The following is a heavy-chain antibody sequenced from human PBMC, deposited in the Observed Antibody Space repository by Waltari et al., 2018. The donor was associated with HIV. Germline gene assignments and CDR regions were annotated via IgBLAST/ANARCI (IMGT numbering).Heavy chain of an antibody. D-gene: IGHD1-26*01. J-gene: IGHJ5*02. CDR3: AREYSGTYSGINWFDP. CDR2: IYASGTT. CDR1: GGSISSGDYS. V-gene: IGHV4-61*02. Sequence: QVQLKESGPGLLKPSQTLSLTCTVSGGSISSGDYSWSWIRQPAGKGLELIGRIYASGTTNYNPSLKSRVTISVDTSKSQFSLRLSSVTAADTALYYCAREYSGTYSGINWFDPWGQGTLVTVSS.